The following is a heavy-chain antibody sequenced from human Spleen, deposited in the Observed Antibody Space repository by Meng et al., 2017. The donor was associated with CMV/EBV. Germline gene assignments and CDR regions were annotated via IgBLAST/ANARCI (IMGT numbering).Heavy chain of an antibody. D-gene: IGHD6-19*01. V-gene: IGHV3-7*01. CDR3: ARLRRGIAVVGTGPFDY. J-gene: IGHJ4*02. Sequence: GESLKISCTASGFTFSDYTMTWVRQAPGKGLEWVANIKQDGSEKYYVDSVKGRFTISRDNAKNSLYLQMNSLRAEDTAVYYCARLRRGIAVVGTGPFDYWGQGTLVTVSS. CDR2: IKQDGSEK. CDR1: GFTFSDYT.